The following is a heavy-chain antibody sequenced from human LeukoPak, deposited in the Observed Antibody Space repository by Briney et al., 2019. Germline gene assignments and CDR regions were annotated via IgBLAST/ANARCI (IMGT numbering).Heavy chain of an antibody. CDR3: ARDRNGGHFDY. J-gene: IGHJ4*02. Sequence: SETLSLTCIVSGGSISSYDWSWIRQPAGKGLEWIGRIYCIRSTNYNPSLKSRVAMSVNTSKNQFALKLSSVTAADTAVYYCARDRNGGHFDYWGQGTLVTVSS. D-gene: IGHD3-10*01. CDR2: IYCIRST. CDR1: GGSISSYD. V-gene: IGHV4-4*07.